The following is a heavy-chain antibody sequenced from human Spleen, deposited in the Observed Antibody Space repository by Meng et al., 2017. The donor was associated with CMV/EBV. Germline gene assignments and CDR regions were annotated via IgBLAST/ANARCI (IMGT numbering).Heavy chain of an antibody. CDR1: GDTFSNYA. CDR2: INPSGGST. CDR3: ARGIYSGSYYYGD. Sequence: ASVKVSCKASGDTFSNYAISWVRQAPGQGLEWMGIINPSGGSTSYAQKFQGRVTMTRDTSTSTVYMELSSLRSEDTAVYYCARGIYSGSYYYGDWGQGTLVTVSS. J-gene: IGHJ4*02. D-gene: IGHD1-26*01. V-gene: IGHV1-46*01.